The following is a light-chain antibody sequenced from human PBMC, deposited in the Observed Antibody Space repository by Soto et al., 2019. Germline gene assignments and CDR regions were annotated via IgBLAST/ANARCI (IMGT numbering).Light chain of an antibody. Sequence: DIQMTQSPSSLSASVGDRVTITCRASQDINNYLAWYQQKPGKVPKLLIYGASTLQSGVPSRFSGSGSGTDFTLTISSLQPEDVATYYCQKYNSAPLTFGQGTKVEIK. CDR3: QKYNSAPLT. CDR1: QDINNY. J-gene: IGKJ1*01. CDR2: GAS. V-gene: IGKV1-27*01.